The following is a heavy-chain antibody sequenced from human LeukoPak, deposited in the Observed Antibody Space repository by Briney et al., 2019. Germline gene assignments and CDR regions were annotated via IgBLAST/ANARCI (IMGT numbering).Heavy chain of an antibody. Sequence: PGGSLRLSCAASGFTFSSYAMSWVRQAPGKGLEWVSAISGSGGSTYYADSVKGRFTISRDNSKNTLYQQMNSLRAEDTAVYYCAKSYRGVVLGGSYYYYYMDVWGKGTTVTVSS. V-gene: IGHV3-23*01. CDR2: ISGSGGST. CDR3: AKSYRGVVLGGSYYYYYMDV. J-gene: IGHJ6*03. CDR1: GFTFSSYA. D-gene: IGHD3-10*01.